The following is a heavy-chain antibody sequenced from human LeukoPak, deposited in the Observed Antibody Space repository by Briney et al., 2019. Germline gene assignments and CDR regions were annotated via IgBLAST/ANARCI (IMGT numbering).Heavy chain of an antibody. CDR3: ARGGGYCSSTSCAKRGYWFDP. Sequence: ASAKVSCKASGYTFTSYGISWVRQAPGQGLEWMGWISAYNGNTNYAQKLQGRVTMTTDTSTSTAYMELRSLRSDDTAVYYCARGGGYCSSTSCAKRGYWFDPWGQGTLVTVSS. D-gene: IGHD2-2*01. J-gene: IGHJ5*02. V-gene: IGHV1-18*01. CDR1: GYTFTSYG. CDR2: ISAYNGNT.